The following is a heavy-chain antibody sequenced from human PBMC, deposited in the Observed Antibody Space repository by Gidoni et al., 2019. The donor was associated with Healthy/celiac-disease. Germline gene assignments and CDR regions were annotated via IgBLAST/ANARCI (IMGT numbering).Heavy chain of an antibody. CDR3: AREGATDSSGWPGGLLGY. CDR2: MSSSSSYI. D-gene: IGHD6-19*01. V-gene: IGHV3-21*01. CDR1: GFTFRRYS. J-gene: IGHJ4*02. Sequence: EVQLVASGGGLVTPGGSLRLSCAASGFTFRRYSWNWVRQAPGKALEWVSSMSSSSSYIYYADSVKGRFTISRDNAKNSLYLQMNSLRAEDTAVYYCAREGATDSSGWPGGLLGYWGQGTLVTVSS.